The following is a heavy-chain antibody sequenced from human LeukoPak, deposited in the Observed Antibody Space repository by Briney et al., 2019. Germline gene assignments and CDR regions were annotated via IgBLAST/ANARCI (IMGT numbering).Heavy chain of an antibody. J-gene: IGHJ4*02. CDR1: GFTFSSYA. CDR2: ISGSGGST. D-gene: IGHD3-9*01. Sequence: GGSLRLSCAASGFTFSSYAMSWVRQAPGKGLEWVSAISGSGGSTYYADSVKGRFTISRDNSKNTLYLQMNSLRAEDTAVYYCARSNDILTGYYPFDYWGQGTLVTVSS. CDR3: ARSNDILTGYYPFDY. V-gene: IGHV3-23*01.